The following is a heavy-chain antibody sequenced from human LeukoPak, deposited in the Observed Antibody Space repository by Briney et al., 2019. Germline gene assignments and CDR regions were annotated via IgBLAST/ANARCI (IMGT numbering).Heavy chain of an antibody. D-gene: IGHD5-12*01. V-gene: IGHV1-18*01. CDR3: ARGDFSGYEPNDY. CDR1: GYTFTSYC. Sequence: GASVKVSCKASGYTFTSYCISWVRQAPGQGLEWMGWIIAYNGDTNYAQKLHGRVTMTTDTPTSTAYMELRSLRSDDTAVYYCARGDFSGYEPNDYWGQGTLVTVSS. J-gene: IGHJ4*02. CDR2: IIAYNGDT.